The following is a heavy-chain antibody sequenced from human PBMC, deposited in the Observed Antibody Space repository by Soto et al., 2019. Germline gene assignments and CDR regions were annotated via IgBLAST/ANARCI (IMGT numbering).Heavy chain of an antibody. CDR3: AMYYDILTGYYETNWFDP. Sequence: QVQLQESGPGLVKPSQTLSLTCTVSGGSISSGGYYWSWIRQHPGKGLEWIGYIYYSGSTYYNPSLKSRVTISVDTSKNQFSLKLSSVTAADTAVYYCAMYYDILTGYYETNWFDPWGQGTLVTVSS. J-gene: IGHJ5*02. CDR2: IYYSGST. CDR1: GGSISSGGYY. V-gene: IGHV4-31*03. D-gene: IGHD3-9*01.